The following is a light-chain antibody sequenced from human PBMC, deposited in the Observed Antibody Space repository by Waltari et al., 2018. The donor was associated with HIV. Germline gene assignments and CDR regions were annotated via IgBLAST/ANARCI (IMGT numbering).Light chain of an antibody. CDR1: RSDVGGYNY. V-gene: IGLV2-8*01. CDR2: AVS. CDR3: SSYAGSNNFVV. J-gene: IGLJ2*01. Sequence: QSALTQPPSASGSPGQSVTISCTGTRSDVGGYNYVPCYQQHPGKAPKLMIYAVSKRPSGVPDRFSGSKSGNTASLTVSGLQAEDEADYYCSSYAGSNNFVVFGGGTKLTVL.